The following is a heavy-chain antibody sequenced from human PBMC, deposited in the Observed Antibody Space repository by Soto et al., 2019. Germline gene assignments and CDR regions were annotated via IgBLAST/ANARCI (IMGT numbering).Heavy chain of an antibody. J-gene: IGHJ6*02. Sequence: GGSLRLSCAASGFTFSSYWMSWVRQAPGKGLEWVANIKQDGSEKYYVDSVKGRFTISRDNAKNSLYLQMNSLRAEDTAVYYCARESSSPLHYYYGMDVWGQGTTVTVSS. D-gene: IGHD6-6*01. CDR2: IKQDGSEK. CDR1: GFTFSSYW. CDR3: ARESSSPLHYYYGMDV. V-gene: IGHV3-7*05.